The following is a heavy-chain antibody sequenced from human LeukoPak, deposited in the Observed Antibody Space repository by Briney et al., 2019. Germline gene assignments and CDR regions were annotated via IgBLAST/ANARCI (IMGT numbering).Heavy chain of an antibody. J-gene: IGHJ5*02. D-gene: IGHD2-15*01. CDR1: GFQFNTYW. Sequence: PGGSLRLSCAGSGFQFNTYWISWIRQAPGKGLQLLGNIKEDGSETYYVGSLKGRLTISRDNAKNSSFLEMSSLGVEDTAVYYCARDVGRFCTRGSCFSDAWGQGTLVTVSS. CDR3: ARDVGRFCTRGSCFSDA. V-gene: IGHV3-7*05. CDR2: IKEDGSET.